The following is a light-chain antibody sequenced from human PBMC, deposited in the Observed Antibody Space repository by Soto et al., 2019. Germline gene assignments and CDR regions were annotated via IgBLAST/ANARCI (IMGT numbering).Light chain of an antibody. CDR1: QSVNSY. V-gene: IGKV3-11*01. Sequence: EIVLTQSPATLSLSPGERATLSCRASQSVNSYLAWYQHKPGQAPRLLIYGASNRATGIPARFSGSGSGTDFTLTISSLEPEDFAVYYCQQRSNWPPLTFGQGTRLDIK. CDR3: QQRSNWPPLT. J-gene: IGKJ5*01. CDR2: GAS.